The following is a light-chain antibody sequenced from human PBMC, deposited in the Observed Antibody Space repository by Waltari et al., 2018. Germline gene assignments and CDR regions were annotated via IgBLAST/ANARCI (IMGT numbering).Light chain of an antibody. Sequence: EIVLTQSPGTLSLSLGDRATLSCRASQSIGRSVVWYQQRPGQAPRLLIYDISRRATGIPDMFSGSGYGTDFSLTISRLEPEDFAVYYCQKYERSPATFGQGTTVEIK. CDR3: QKYERSPAT. CDR2: DIS. J-gene: IGKJ1*01. CDR1: QSIGRS. V-gene: IGKV3-20*01.